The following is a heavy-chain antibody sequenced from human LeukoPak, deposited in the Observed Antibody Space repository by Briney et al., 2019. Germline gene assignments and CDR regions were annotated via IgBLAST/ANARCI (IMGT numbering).Heavy chain of an antibody. J-gene: IGHJ6*02. CDR2: IYYSGST. D-gene: IGHD4-17*01. CDR1: GGSISSYY. Sequence: SETLSLTCTVSGGSISSYYWSWIRQPPGKGLEWIGYIYYSGSTNYNPSLKSRVTISVDTSKNQFSLKLSSVTAADTAVYYCARVLTNYGDYPYYYYYYGMDVWGQGTTVTVSS. CDR3: ARVLTNYGDYPYYYYYYGMDV. V-gene: IGHV4-59*12.